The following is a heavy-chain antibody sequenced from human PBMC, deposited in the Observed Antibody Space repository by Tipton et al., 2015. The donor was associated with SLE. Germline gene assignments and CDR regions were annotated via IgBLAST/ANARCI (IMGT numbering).Heavy chain of an antibody. Sequence: QLVQSGAEVKNPGASVKVSCKASGYTFTTYAINWVRQAPGQGLEWMGWINTNTGNPTYAQGFTGRFVFSLDTSVSTAYLQISSLKAEDIAVYHCARTFRPGPDYWGQGTLVTVSS. CDR1: GYTFTTYA. V-gene: IGHV7-4-1*02. J-gene: IGHJ4*02. CDR2: INTNTGNP. CDR3: ARTFRPGPDY.